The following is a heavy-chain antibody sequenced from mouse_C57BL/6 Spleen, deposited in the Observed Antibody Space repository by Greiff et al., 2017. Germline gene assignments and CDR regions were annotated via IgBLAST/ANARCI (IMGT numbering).Heavy chain of an antibody. V-gene: IGHV1-81*01. D-gene: IGHD3-2*02. CDR2: IYPRSGNT. CDR3: ARSRDSSGPFDY. CDR1: GYTFTSYG. J-gene: IGHJ2*01. Sequence: QVQLQQSGAELARPGASVKLSCKASGYTFTSYGISWVKQRTGQGLEWIGEIYPRSGNTYYNEKFKGKATLTADKSSSTAYMELRSLTSEDSAVYFCARSRDSSGPFDYWGQGTTLTVSS.